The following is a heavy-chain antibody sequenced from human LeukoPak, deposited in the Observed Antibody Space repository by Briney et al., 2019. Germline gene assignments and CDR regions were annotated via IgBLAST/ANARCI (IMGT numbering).Heavy chain of an antibody. Sequence: PGRSLRLSCAASGFTFSSYGMHWVRQAPGKGLEWVAVISYDGSNKYYVDSVKGRFTISRDNSKNTLYLQMNSLRGEDTAVYYCAKDSSSSNYYYGMDVWGQGTTVTVSS. V-gene: IGHV3-30*18. CDR1: GFTFSSYG. J-gene: IGHJ6*02. CDR2: ISYDGSNK. D-gene: IGHD6-6*01. CDR3: AKDSSSSNYYYGMDV.